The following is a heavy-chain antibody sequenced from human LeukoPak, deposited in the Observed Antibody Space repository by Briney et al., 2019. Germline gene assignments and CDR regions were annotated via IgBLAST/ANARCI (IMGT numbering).Heavy chain of an antibody. Sequence: PGRSLRLSCAASGFTFSSYAMHWVRQAPGKGLEWVAIMSYDGKSKYYADSVKGRFTISRDNSKNTLYLQMNSLSAEDTAVYYCAPTGKVTVGLGYWGQGTLVTVSS. CDR3: APTGKVTVGLGY. J-gene: IGHJ4*02. D-gene: IGHD2-21*02. CDR2: MSYDGKSK. CDR1: GFTFSSYA. V-gene: IGHV3-30*03.